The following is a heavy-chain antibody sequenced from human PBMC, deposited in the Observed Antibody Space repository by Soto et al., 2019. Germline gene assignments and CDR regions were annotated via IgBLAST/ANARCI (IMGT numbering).Heavy chain of an antibody. CDR2: TYYRSKWYN. J-gene: IGHJ4*02. CDR3: AREYYYDSSGYYLFWDY. V-gene: IGHV6-1*01. Sequence: SQTLSLTCAISWDSVSSNSAAWNWIRQSPSRGLEWLGRTYYRSKWYNDYAVSVKSRITINPDTSKNQFSLQLNSVTPEDTAVYYCAREYYYDSSGYYLFWDYWGQGTLVTVSS. CDR1: WDSVSSNSAA. D-gene: IGHD3-22*01.